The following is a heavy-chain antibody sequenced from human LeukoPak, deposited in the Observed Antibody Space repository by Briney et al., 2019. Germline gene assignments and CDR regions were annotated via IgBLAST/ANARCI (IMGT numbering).Heavy chain of an antibody. D-gene: IGHD4-17*01. CDR3: ARDLDRPGRTTVTTYDAFDI. CDR2: ISGSGGST. Sequence: GGSLRLSCAASGFTVSSNYMSWVRQAPGKGLEWVSAISGSGGSTYYADSVKGRFTISRDNSKNTLYLQMNSLRAEDTAVYYCARDLDRPGRTTVTTYDAFDIWGQGTMVTVSS. CDR1: GFTVSSNY. J-gene: IGHJ3*02. V-gene: IGHV3-23*01.